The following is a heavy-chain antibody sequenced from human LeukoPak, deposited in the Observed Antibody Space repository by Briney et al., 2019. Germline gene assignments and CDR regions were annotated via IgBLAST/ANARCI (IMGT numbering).Heavy chain of an antibody. V-gene: IGHV3-30*03. D-gene: IGHD5-18*01. J-gene: IGHJ4*02. CDR2: ISYDGSNK. CDR3: ARDEGWIQLFF. Sequence: PGGSLRLSCAASGFTFGSYGMHWVRQAPGKGLEWVAVISYDGSNKYYADSVKGRFTISRDNSENMVYLRMNSLRAEDTAMYYCARDEGWIQLFFRGQGTLVTVSS. CDR1: GFTFGSYG.